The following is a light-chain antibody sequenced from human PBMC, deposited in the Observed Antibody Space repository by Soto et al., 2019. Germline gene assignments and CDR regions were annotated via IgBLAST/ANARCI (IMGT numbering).Light chain of an antibody. CDR2: EVT. CDR3: SSYAGSNNYV. CDR1: SSDVGGYNY. J-gene: IGLJ1*01. V-gene: IGLV2-8*01. Sequence: QSVLTQPPSASGSSGRSVTISCTGTSSDVGGYNYVSCYQQHPGKAPKLIIYEVTKRPSGVPARFSGSKSGNTASLTVSGLQADDEADYYCSSYAGSNNYVFGTGTKVTVL.